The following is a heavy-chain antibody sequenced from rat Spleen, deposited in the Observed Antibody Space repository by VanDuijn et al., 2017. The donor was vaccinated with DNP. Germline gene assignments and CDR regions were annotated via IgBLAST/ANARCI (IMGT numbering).Heavy chain of an antibody. CDR3: ARPDY. CDR1: GFTFSDYN. Sequence: EVVLVESGGGFVQPGRSLKLSCAASGFTFSDYNMAWVRQAPKKGLEWVATISYDGSSTYYGDSVKGRFTVSRDNAKSTLYLQMDSLRSEDTATYYCARPDYWGQGVRVTVSS. J-gene: IGHJ2*01. CDR2: ISYDGSST. V-gene: IGHV5-7*01.